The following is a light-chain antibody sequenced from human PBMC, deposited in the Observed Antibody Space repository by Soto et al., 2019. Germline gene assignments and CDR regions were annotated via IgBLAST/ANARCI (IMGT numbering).Light chain of an antibody. Sequence: DIQMTQSPSSLSASVGDRVTITCRASQSISSYLNWYQQKPGKAPKLLIYAASSLQSGVPSRFSGSGSGTDFTLTISSLKPEDFATYYCQQSYSTSWTFGQGTKVEIK. J-gene: IGKJ1*01. CDR2: AAS. CDR1: QSISSY. V-gene: IGKV1-39*01. CDR3: QQSYSTSWT.